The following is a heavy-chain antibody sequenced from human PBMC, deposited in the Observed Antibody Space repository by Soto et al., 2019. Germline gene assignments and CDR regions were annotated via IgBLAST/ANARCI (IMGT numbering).Heavy chain of an antibody. D-gene: IGHD5-18*01. Sequence: QVRLVESGGGVVQPGTSLRLSCAASGFTFSSYAIHWVRQAPGKGLEWVAFMSSDGSNTFYADSVRGRFTVSRDNSKSTLYLQMNGLMPEDTAVYYCMKSHSTALVPYYFDYWGQGTLVTVSS. CDR1: GFTFSSYA. CDR2: MSSDGSNT. CDR3: MKSHSTALVPYYFDY. J-gene: IGHJ4*02. V-gene: IGHV3-30*18.